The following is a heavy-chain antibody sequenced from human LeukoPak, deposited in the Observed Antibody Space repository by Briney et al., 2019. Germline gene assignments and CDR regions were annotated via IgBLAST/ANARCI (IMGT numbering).Heavy chain of an antibody. CDR1: GFTFSSYA. J-gene: IGHJ6*02. Sequence: GGSLRLSCAASGFTFSSYAMSWVRQAPGKGLEWVSAISGSGGSTYYADSVKGRFTISRDNSKNTLYLQMNSLRAEGTAVYYCAKYSRYFDSLYYYYGMDVWGQGTTVTVSS. CDR3: AKYSRYFDSLYYYYGMDV. V-gene: IGHV3-23*01. D-gene: IGHD3-9*01. CDR2: ISGSGGST.